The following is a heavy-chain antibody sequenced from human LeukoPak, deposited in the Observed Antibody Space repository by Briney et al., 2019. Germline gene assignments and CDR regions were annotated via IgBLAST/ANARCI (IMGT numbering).Heavy chain of an antibody. D-gene: IGHD1-1*01. CDR1: GYTFTKHF. CDR2: IRQDGSDK. J-gene: IGHJ4*02. CDR3: GGRAALNWNSGGIAY. V-gene: IGHV3-7*01. Sequence: PGGSLRLSCAASGYTFTKHFMTWVRQAPGTGLEWVALIRQDGSDKYYVDSVKGRFTISRDNANNLLFLQMNSLRVDDTAVYYCGGRAALNWNSGGIAYWGQGTLVTVSS.